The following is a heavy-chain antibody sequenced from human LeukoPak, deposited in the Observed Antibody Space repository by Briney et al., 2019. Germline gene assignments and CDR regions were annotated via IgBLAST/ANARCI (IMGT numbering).Heavy chain of an antibody. J-gene: IGHJ3*01. CDR3: ARKSYYDSYQHAFDF. CDR1: GYLFSTSW. V-gene: IGHV5-51*01. Sequence: GESLKISFKGSGYLFSTSWIAWVRPMPGKGLEWMGIVYPGDSGASCSPSFQGRVTMSADTSINTAYLQWSSLKASDTAIYYCARKSYYDSYQHAFDFWGQGTMVTVSS. CDR2: VYPGDSGA. D-gene: IGHD3-22*01.